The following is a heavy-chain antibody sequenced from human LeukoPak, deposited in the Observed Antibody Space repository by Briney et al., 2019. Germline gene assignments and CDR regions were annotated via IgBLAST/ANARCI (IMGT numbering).Heavy chain of an antibody. CDR3: AREAPGGYYDSSGYPLGRFDY. J-gene: IGHJ4*02. CDR2: IYYSGST. V-gene: IGHV4-31*03. D-gene: IGHD3-22*01. CDR1: GGSISSGGYY. Sequence: SETLSLTCTVSGGSISSGGYYWGWLRQHPGKGLEWIGYIYYSGSTYYNPSLKSRVTISVDTSKNQFSLKLSSVTAADTAVYYCAREAPGGYYDSSGYPLGRFDYWGQGTLVTVSS.